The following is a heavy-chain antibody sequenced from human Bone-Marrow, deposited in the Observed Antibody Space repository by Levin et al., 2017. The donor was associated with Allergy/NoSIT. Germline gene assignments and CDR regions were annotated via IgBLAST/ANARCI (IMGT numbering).Heavy chain of an antibody. CDR3: ARDAAHAEYYFDY. D-gene: IGHD2/OR15-2a*01. CDR1: GFTFSDYG. V-gene: IGHV3-33*01. CDR2: IWNGGTSK. Sequence: GGSLRLSCAASGFTFSDYGFHWVRQTPGEGLEWVAVIWNGGTSKYYADSVTGRFTISRDDSANTLYLQMNSLRAEDTAVYYCARDAAHAEYYFDYWGQGILVTVS. J-gene: IGHJ4*02.